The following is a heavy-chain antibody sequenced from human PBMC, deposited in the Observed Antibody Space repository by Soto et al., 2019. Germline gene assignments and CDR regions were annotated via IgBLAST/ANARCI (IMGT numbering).Heavy chain of an antibody. Sequence: GGSLRLSCAASGFTFSSYWMSWVRQAPGKGLEWVANIKQDGSEKYYVDSVKGRFTISRDNAKNSLYLQMNSLRAEDTAVYYCASFSYYDFWSGYDNDYWGQGTLVTVSS. J-gene: IGHJ4*02. CDR3: ASFSYYDFWSGYDNDY. V-gene: IGHV3-7*01. D-gene: IGHD3-3*01. CDR1: GFTFSSYW. CDR2: IKQDGSEK.